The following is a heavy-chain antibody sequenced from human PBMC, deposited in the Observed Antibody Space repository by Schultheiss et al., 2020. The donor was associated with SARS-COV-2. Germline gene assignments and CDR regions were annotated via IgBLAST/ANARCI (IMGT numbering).Heavy chain of an antibody. CDR3: ARGVVPAAMGNWFDP. V-gene: IGHV4-31*03. D-gene: IGHD2-2*01. CDR2: IYYSGST. CDR1: GGSISSGGYY. Sequence: SETLSLTCTVSGGSISSGGYYWSWIRQHPGKGLEWIGYIYYSGSTYYNPSLKSRVTISVDTSKNQFSLKLSSVTVADTAVYYCARGVVPAAMGNWFDPWGQGTLVTVSS. J-gene: IGHJ5*02.